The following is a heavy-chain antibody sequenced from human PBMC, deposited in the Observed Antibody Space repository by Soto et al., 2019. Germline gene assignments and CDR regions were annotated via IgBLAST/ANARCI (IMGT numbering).Heavy chain of an antibody. J-gene: IGHJ5*02. Sequence: EVQLLESGGGLVQPGGSLRLSCAASGFTFSSYAMSWVRQAPGKGLEWVSAISGSGGSTYYADSVKGRFTISRDNSKNTLYLPMNSLRAEDTAEYYCASPGTGVGFDTWGQGTLVTVSS. D-gene: IGHD2-8*02. V-gene: IGHV3-23*01. CDR1: GFTFSSYA. CDR2: ISGSGGST. CDR3: ASPGTGVGFDT.